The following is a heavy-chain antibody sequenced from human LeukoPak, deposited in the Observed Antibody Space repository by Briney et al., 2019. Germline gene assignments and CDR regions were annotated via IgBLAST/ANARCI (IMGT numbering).Heavy chain of an antibody. Sequence: SETLSLTCIVSGGPISSYYGSWIRQPPGKGLEWVGYIYYSGSTNYNPSLKSRVTISVDTPKNQFSLKLGSVTAADTAVYYCGRLPYSGGASLFDYWGQRTLVTVPS. CDR1: GGPISSYY. D-gene: IGHD6-19*01. CDR3: GRLPYSGGASLFDY. CDR2: IYYSGST. J-gene: IGHJ4*02. V-gene: IGHV4-59*08.